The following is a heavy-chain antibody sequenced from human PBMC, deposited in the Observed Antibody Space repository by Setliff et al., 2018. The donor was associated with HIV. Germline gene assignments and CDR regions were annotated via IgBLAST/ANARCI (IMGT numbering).Heavy chain of an antibody. CDR3: TRGGGGARRVIGS. D-gene: IGHD6-6*01. J-gene: IGHJ4*02. Sequence: GGSLRLSCATSGFTFSYAWMSWVRQAPGKGLEWVANINEDGTEKYYVDSVRGRSTISRDSANNSLYLQMSSLRAEDTAVYYCTRGGGGARRVIGSWGQGALVTVSS. CDR1: GFTFSYAW. CDR2: INEDGTEK. V-gene: IGHV3-7*03.